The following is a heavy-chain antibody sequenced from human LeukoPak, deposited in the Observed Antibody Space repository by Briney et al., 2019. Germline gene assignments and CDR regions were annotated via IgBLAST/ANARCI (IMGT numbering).Heavy chain of an antibody. Sequence: PGGSLRLSCAASGFTFSSYGMHWVRQAPGKGLEWVAVISYDGSNKYYADSVKGRFTISRDNSQNTLYLQMNSLRAEDTAVYYCAKGGGDFDAFDIWGQGTMVTVSS. CDR2: ISYDGSNK. J-gene: IGHJ3*02. CDR1: GFTFSSYG. D-gene: IGHD2-21*02. V-gene: IGHV3-30*18. CDR3: AKGGGDFDAFDI.